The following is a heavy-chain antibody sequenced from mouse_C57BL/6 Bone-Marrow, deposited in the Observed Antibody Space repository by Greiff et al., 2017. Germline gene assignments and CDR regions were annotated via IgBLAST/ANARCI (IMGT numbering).Heavy chain of an antibody. V-gene: IGHV14-4*01. D-gene: IGHD2-3*01. CDR2: LDPENGDT. J-gene: IGHJ2*01. Sequence: VQLQQSGAELVRPGASVKLSCTASGFNIKDDYMHWVKQRPEQGLEWIGWLDPENGDTEYASKFQGKATITADTSSNPAYLQLSSLTSEDTAVYYCTPYELDGYWGQGTTLTVSS. CDR3: TPYELDGY. CDR1: GFNIKDDY.